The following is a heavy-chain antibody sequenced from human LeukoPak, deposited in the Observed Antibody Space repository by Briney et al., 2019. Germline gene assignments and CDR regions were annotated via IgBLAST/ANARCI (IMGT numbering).Heavy chain of an antibody. Sequence: GGSLRLSCAASGFTFGSYSMNWVRQAPGKGLEWVSSISSSSSYIYYADSVKGRFTISRDNAKNSLYLQMNSLRAEDTAVYYCAREGSDIVVVPAEDWFDPWGQGTLVTVSS. CDR1: GFTFGSYS. CDR2: ISSSSSYI. D-gene: IGHD2-2*01. CDR3: AREGSDIVVVPAEDWFDP. V-gene: IGHV3-21*01. J-gene: IGHJ5*02.